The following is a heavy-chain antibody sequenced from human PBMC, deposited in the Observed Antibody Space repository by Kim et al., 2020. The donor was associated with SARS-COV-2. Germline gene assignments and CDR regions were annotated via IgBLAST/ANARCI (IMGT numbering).Heavy chain of an antibody. J-gene: IGHJ4*02. V-gene: IGHV4-39*01. Sequence: SNPSLKSRVSICVDTSKHQFSLNLNSVTAADTAVYYCARQSGGYETIDYWGQGTLVTVSS. D-gene: IGHD5-12*01. CDR3: ARQSGGYETIDY.